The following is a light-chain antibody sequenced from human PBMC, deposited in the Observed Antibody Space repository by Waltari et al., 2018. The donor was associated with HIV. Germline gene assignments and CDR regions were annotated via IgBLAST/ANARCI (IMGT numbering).Light chain of an antibody. J-gene: IGKJ5*01. CDR1: QNIGNY. Sequence: EVVFTQSPSTLSLSQGERATLSCRASQNIGNYLAWYQQKPGQAPRLLIYDASTRASGIPARFSGSGSGTDFTLTISSLEPEDVAVYYCQQRSNWPPVTFGQGTRLEI. CDR3: QQRSNWPPVT. CDR2: DAS. V-gene: IGKV3-11*01.